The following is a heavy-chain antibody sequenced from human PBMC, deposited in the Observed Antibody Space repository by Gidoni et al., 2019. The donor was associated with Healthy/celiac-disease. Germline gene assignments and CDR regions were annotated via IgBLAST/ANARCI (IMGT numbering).Heavy chain of an antibody. Sequence: GSTYYADSVKGRFTISRDNSKNSLYLQMNSLRAEDTALYYCAKDQGPSSIAVDYWGQGTLVTVSS. CDR3: AKDQGPSSIAVDY. V-gene: IGHV3-43D*04. J-gene: IGHJ4*02. D-gene: IGHD6-6*01. CDR2: GST.